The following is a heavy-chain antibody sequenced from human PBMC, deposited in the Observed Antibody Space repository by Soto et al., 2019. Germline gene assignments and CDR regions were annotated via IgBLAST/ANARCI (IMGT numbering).Heavy chain of an antibody. CDR3: ARREIPGPIDY. D-gene: IGHD1-26*01. CDR1: GYSISSSNW. V-gene: IGHV4-28*01. Sequence: QVQLQESGPGLVKPSDTLSLTCAVSGYSISSSNWWGWIRQPPGKGLEWIGYIYYSGTTYYNPSLKSRVTMAVDTAKNQFPLKVTSVTAGDTAVYYRARREIPGPIDYWGQGTLVTVSS. CDR2: IYYSGTT. J-gene: IGHJ4*02.